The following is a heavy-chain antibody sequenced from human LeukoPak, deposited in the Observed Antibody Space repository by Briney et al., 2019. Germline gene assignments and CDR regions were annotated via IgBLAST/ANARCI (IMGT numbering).Heavy chain of an antibody. CDR2: IKQDGSEK. CDR1: GFTFSSYW. D-gene: IGHD6-19*01. CDR3: ARDGGGWTYFDY. J-gene: IGHJ4*02. Sequence: PGGSLRLSCAASGFTFSSYWMVWVRQAPGKGLESVANIKQDGSEKYYVDSVKGRFTISRDNAKNSLYLQMNSLRAEDTAVYYCARDGGGWTYFDYWGQGTLVTVSS. V-gene: IGHV3-7*04.